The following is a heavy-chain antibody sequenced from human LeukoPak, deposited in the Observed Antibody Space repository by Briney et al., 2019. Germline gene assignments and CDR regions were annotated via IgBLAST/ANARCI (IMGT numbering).Heavy chain of an antibody. CDR3: ARRGYFYGSGSYYPLDS. CDR1: GYTFTSYY. J-gene: IGHJ4*02. Sequence: GASVKVSCKASGYTFTSYYMHWVRQAPGQGLEWMGVINPSIGSISYAQKFQGRVTMTRDTSTSTVYMELNRLRSEDTAVYFCARRGYFYGSGSYYPLDSWGQGTLVTVSS. V-gene: IGHV1-46*01. CDR2: INPSIGSI. D-gene: IGHD3-10*01.